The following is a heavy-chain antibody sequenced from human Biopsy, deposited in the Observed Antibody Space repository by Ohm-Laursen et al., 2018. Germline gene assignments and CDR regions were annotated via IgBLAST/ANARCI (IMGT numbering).Heavy chain of an antibody. J-gene: IGHJ4*02. D-gene: IGHD6-19*01. Sequence: SETLSLTYTVSGGSISSYYWNWIRQPPGKGLEWVGYIYYSGSTNYNPSLKSRVTISIDTSKNQFYLKLYSVTAADTAVYYCARGRRTSGWPYFDNWGQGALVIVSP. V-gene: IGHV4-59*01. CDR1: GGSISSYY. CDR2: IYYSGST. CDR3: ARGRRTSGWPYFDN.